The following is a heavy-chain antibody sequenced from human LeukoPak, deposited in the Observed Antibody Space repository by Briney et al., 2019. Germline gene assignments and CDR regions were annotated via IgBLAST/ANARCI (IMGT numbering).Heavy chain of an antibody. J-gene: IGHJ6*02. CDR3: AKHMRATNTYSFFGLDV. Sequence: PGGSLRLSCAASGFTFDDYAMHWVRQAPGKGLEWVSGISWNSGSIGYADSVKGRFTISRDNAKNSLYLQLSSLRLEDTALYYCAKHMRATNTYSFFGLDVWGQGTTVTVSS. CDR1: GFTFDDYA. V-gene: IGHV3-9*01. D-gene: IGHD1-26*01. CDR2: ISWNSGSI.